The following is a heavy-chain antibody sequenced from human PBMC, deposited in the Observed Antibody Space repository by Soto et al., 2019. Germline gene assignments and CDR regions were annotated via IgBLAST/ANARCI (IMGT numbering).Heavy chain of an antibody. CDR3: ARDRGDSSGYYNYYGMDV. CDR2: IWYDGSNK. CDR1: GFTFSSYG. Sequence: QVQLVESGGGVVQPGRSLRLSCAASGFTFSSYGMHWVRQAPGKGLEWVAVIWYDGSNKYYADSVKGRFTISRDNSKNTLYLQMNSLRDEDTAVYYCARDRGDSSGYYNYYGMDVW. V-gene: IGHV3-33*01. J-gene: IGHJ6*01. D-gene: IGHD3-22*01.